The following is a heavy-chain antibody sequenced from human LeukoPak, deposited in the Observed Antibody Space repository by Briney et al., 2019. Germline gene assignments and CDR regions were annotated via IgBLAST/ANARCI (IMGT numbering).Heavy chain of an antibody. D-gene: IGHD4-23*01. CDR3: ARDYGGSYFDY. J-gene: IGHJ4*02. Sequence: GGSLRLSCTTSKFNFNSYGMTWVRQAPGKGLEWVSSISGSGGSTQYAASVQGRFTISRDNSKNTLYLQMNSLRAEDTAVYYCARDYGGSYFDYWGQGTLVTVSS. V-gene: IGHV3-23*01. CDR2: ISGSGGST. CDR1: KFNFNSYG.